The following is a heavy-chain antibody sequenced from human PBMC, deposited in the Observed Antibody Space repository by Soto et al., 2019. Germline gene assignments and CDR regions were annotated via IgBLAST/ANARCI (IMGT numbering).Heavy chain of an antibody. J-gene: IGHJ6*02. V-gene: IGHV4-31*03. CDR2: IYYSGST. Sequence: QVQLQESGPGLVKPSQTLSLTCTVSGGSIDSAGYYWSWIRQHPGKGLEWIGYIYYSGSTYYNPSLKSRALISIDTSKHQCSLKLAAATAADTAVYYCARRTDDCADPLDVWGQGTTVTVSS. CDR3: ARRTDDCADPLDV. CDR1: GGSIDSAGYY. D-gene: IGHD2-21*02.